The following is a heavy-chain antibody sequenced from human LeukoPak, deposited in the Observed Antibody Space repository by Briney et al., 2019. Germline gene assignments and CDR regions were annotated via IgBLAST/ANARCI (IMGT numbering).Heavy chain of an antibody. Sequence: GGSLRLSCAASGFTFSSYSMNWVRRAPGKGLEWVSSISSSSSYIYYADSVKGRFTISRDNAKNSLCLQMNSLRAEDTALYYCAKAGRVRGGWFDPWGQGTLVTVSS. D-gene: IGHD1-1*01. CDR2: ISSSSSYI. J-gene: IGHJ5*02. CDR3: AKAGRVRGGWFDP. V-gene: IGHV3-21*04. CDR1: GFTFSSYS.